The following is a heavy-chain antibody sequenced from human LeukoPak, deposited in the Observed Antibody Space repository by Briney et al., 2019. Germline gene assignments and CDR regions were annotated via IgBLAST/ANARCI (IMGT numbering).Heavy chain of an antibody. J-gene: IGHJ4*02. V-gene: IGHV3-23*01. CDR2: ISSSGAGT. Sequence: GGSLRLSCAASGFTFSSYSMNWVRQAPGKGLDWVSIISSSGAGTYYADSVKGRFTISRDNSDNTLYLQMNSLRVEDTAIYYCTMTDCSGGSCYQGDWGQGTLVTVSS. D-gene: IGHD2-15*01. CDR1: GFTFSSYS. CDR3: TMTDCSGGSCYQGD.